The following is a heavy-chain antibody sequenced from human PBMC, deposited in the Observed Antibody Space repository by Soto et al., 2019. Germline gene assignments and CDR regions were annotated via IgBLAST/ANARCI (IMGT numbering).Heavy chain of an antibody. CDR2: IWYDGSNK. Sequence: QVQLVESGGGVVQPGRSLRLSCAASGFTFSSYGMHWVRQAPGKGLEWVAVIWYDGSNKNYADSVKGRLTISRDNSNNPPDLQINRLRAEDTAVYFFSRTVATNPDFFDYWGPGTLVTLSS. J-gene: IGHJ4*02. CDR1: GFTFSSYG. D-gene: IGHD5-12*01. V-gene: IGHV3-33*01. CDR3: SRTVATNPDFFDY.